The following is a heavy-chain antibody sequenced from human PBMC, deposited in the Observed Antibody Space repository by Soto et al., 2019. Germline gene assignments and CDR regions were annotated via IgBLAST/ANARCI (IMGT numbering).Heavy chain of an antibody. D-gene: IGHD2-15*01. CDR1: GFTFSSYS. Sequence: EVQLVESGGGLVQPGGSLRLSCAASGFTFSSYSMNWVRQAPGKGLEWVSYINSGSSTIYYAHSVKGRFTISRDNAKNSLYLQMNSLRDEETAVYYCARDAPRCSGGSCFDFWGQGTLVTVSS. CDR2: INSGSSTI. J-gene: IGHJ4*02. V-gene: IGHV3-48*02. CDR3: ARDAPRCSGGSCFDF.